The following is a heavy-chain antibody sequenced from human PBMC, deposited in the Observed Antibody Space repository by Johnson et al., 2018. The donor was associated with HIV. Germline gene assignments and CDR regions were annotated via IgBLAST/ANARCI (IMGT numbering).Heavy chain of an antibody. D-gene: IGHD3-3*01. CDR2: IKQDGSEK. Sequence: VQLVESGGGLVQPGGSLRLSCAASGFTFSSYWMSWVRQAPGKGLEWVANIKQDGSEKYYVDSVKGRFTISRDNAKNSLYLQMNSLRAEDTAVYYCARAAYYDLWGGYFDAFDIWGQGAMVTVSS. V-gene: IGHV3-7*05. J-gene: IGHJ3*02. CDR1: GFTFSSYW. CDR3: ARAAYYDLWGGYFDAFDI.